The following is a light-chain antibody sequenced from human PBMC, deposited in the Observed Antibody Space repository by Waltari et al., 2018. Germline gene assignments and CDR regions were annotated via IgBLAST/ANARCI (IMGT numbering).Light chain of an antibody. CDR2: KDT. CDR1: ALPKQY. CDR3: QSADSSGTYPSV. V-gene: IGLV3-25*03. Sequence: SYELTQPPSVSVSPGQTARITCSGDALPKQYAYWYPQKPGQAPMLLIFKDTDRPSGIPARFSGSSSGTTGTLTIRGVQTEDEADYYCQSADSSGTYPSVFGGGTKLTVL. J-gene: IGLJ3*02.